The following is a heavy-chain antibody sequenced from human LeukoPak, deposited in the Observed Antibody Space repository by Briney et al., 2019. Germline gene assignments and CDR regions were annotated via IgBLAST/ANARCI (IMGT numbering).Heavy chain of an antibody. CDR1: GFTVSTYY. J-gene: IGHJ4*02. D-gene: IGHD3-3*02. CDR3: AREFSTVGNFDY. V-gene: IGHV3-21*01. Sequence: GGSLRLSCAASGFTVSTYYMTWVRQAPGKGLEWVSSIYFTGNHISYADSVKGRFTISRDNAKNSLYLQMDSLRAEDTAVYYCAREFSTVGNFDYWGQGTLVTVSS. CDR2: IYFTGNHI.